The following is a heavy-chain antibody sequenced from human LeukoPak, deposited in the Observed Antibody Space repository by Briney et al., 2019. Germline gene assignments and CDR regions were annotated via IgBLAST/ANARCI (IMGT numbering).Heavy chain of an antibody. CDR3: ARRVRSTLFYCSGGSCYFDY. CDR1: GYRFTTYW. Sequence: GESLKISCKGSGYRFTTYWIGWVRQMPGKGLEWMGIIYPGDSDPRYSPSFQGQVTISADESITTAYLQWSSLKASDTAMYYCARRVRSTLFYCSGGSCYFDYWGQGTLVTVSS. CDR2: IYPGDSDP. D-gene: IGHD2-15*01. V-gene: IGHV5-51*01. J-gene: IGHJ4*02.